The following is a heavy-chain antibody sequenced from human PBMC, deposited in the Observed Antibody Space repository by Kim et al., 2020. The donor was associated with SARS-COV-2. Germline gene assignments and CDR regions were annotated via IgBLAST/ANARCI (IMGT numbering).Heavy chain of an antibody. CDR2: YGGTT. Sequence: YGGTTEYAASVKGRFTISRDDSKSIAYLQMNSLKTEDTAVYYCTRAGFDYWGQGTLVTVSS. CDR3: TRAGFDY. J-gene: IGHJ4*02. V-gene: IGHV3-49*02.